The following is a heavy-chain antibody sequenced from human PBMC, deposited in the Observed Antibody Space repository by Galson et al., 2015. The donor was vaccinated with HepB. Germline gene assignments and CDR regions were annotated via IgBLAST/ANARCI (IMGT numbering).Heavy chain of an antibody. D-gene: IGHD3-10*01. J-gene: IGHJ6*02. CDR2: INPSGGST. V-gene: IGHV1-46*01. Sequence: SVKVSCKASGYTFTSYYMHWVRQAPGQGLEWMGIINPSGGSTSYAQKFQGRVTMTRDTSTSTVYMELSSLRSEDTAVYYCARGRGSGSYYNVDYYGMDVWGQGTTVTVSS. CDR3: ARGRGSGSYYNVDYYGMDV. CDR1: GYTFTSYY.